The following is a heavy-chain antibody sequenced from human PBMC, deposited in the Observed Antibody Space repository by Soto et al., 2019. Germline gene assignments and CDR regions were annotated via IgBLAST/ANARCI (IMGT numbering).Heavy chain of an antibody. CDR2: IYPGDSDT. CDR1: GYTFTDYW. Sequence: GESLKISCKGSGYTFTDYWIGWVRHLPGKGREWMGIIYPGDSDTRYSPSFQGHVTITVDKSTSTPYLQWNTLKAWDTAMCYCARHISNFGYYCYAMDVWGQGTTVPVSS. D-gene: IGHD4-4*01. J-gene: IGHJ6*02. V-gene: IGHV5-51*01. CDR3: ARHISNFGYYCYAMDV.